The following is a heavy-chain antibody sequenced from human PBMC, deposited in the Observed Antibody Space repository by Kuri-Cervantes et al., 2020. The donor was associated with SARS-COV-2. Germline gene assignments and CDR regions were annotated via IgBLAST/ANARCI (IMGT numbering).Heavy chain of an antibody. CDR2: ISYDGSNK. CDR1: GFTFSSYA. V-gene: IGHV3-30*07. D-gene: IGHD3-16*01. Sequence: LSLTCAASGFTFSSYAMHWVRQAPGKGLEWVAVISYDGSNKYYADSVKGRFTISRDNSKNTLYLQMNSLRAEDTAVYYCARARSDYVWGKEVGWFDPWGQGTLVTVSS. J-gene: IGHJ5*02. CDR3: ARARSDYVWGKEVGWFDP.